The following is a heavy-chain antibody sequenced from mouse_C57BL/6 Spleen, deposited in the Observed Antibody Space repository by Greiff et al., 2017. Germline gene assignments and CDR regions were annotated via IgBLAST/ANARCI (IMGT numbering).Heavy chain of an antibody. Sequence: QVQLKQSGAELARPGASVKMSCKASGYTFTSYTMHWVKQRPGQGLEWIGYINPSSGYTKYNQKFKDKATLTADKSSSTAYMQLSSLTSEDSAVYYCATLLITTVVEDYFDYWGQGTTLTVSS. CDR1: GYTFTSYT. CDR3: ATLLITTVVEDYFDY. D-gene: IGHD1-1*01. CDR2: INPSSGYT. V-gene: IGHV1-4*01. J-gene: IGHJ2*01.